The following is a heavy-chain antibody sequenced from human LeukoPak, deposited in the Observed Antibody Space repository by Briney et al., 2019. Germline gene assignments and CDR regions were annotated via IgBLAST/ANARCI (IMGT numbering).Heavy chain of an antibody. CDR3: ARDPYLEWPDY. Sequence: GGSLRLSCAASGLSFGTSGVHWVRQAPGKGLEWVAVISYDGKNMYYADSVRGRFTVSRDNSMNTLYLQMNSLRTEDTAVYYCARDPYLEWPDYWGQGTLVTVSS. D-gene: IGHD3-3*01. CDR1: GLSFGTSG. J-gene: IGHJ4*02. CDR2: ISYDGKNM. V-gene: IGHV3-30*03.